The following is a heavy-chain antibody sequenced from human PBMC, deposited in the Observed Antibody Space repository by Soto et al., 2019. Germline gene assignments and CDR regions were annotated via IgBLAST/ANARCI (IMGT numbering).Heavy chain of an antibody. CDR1: GGSFSGYY. Sequence: PSETLSLTCAVYGGSFSGYYWSWIRQPPGKGLEWIGEINHSGSTNYNPSLKSRVTISVDTSKNQFSLKLSSVTAADTAVYYCARAEAAAGPFDYWGQGTLVTVSS. D-gene: IGHD6-13*01. CDR3: ARAEAAAGPFDY. V-gene: IGHV4-34*01. CDR2: INHSGST. J-gene: IGHJ4*02.